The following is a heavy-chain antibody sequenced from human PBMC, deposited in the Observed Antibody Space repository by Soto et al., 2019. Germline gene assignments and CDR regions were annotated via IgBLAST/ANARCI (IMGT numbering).Heavy chain of an antibody. J-gene: IGHJ6*02. Sequence: QVQLVESGGGVVQPGRSLRLSCAASGFTFSSYGMHWVRQAPGKGLEWVAVIWYDGSNKYYADSVKGRFTISRDNSKNTLYLQMNSLRAEDTAVYYCARDGYYDFWSGPIGGMDVWGQGTTVTVSS. V-gene: IGHV3-33*01. D-gene: IGHD3-3*01. CDR1: GFTFSSYG. CDR3: ARDGYYDFWSGPIGGMDV. CDR2: IWYDGSNK.